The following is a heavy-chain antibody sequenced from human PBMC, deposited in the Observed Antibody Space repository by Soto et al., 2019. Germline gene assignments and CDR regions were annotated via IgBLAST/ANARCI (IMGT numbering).Heavy chain of an antibody. V-gene: IGHV3-15*01. CDR3: TTYDYIRGNYRVRWAY. Sequence: EVQLVESGGGLVKPGGSLRVSCAASGFSISDSWMSWVRQAPGKGLEWVARIKSKTDGGTTDYAAPVTGRFTISRDDSKNTLSLQMNSLKTEDTALYYCTTYDYIRGNYRVRWAYWGLGTMVTVCS. CDR1: GFSISDSW. J-gene: IGHJ4*02. CDR2: IKSKTDGGTT. D-gene: IGHD3-16*02.